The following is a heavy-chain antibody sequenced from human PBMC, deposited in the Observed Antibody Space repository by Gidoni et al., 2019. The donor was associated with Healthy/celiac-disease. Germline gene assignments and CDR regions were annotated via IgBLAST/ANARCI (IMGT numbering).Heavy chain of an antibody. V-gene: IGHV3-33*01. D-gene: IGHD6-13*01. Sequence: QVQLVESGGGVVQPGRSLRLSCAASGFTFSSYGMHWVRQAPGKGLVWVAVIWYDGSNKYYADSVKCRFTISRDNSKNTLSLQMNSLRAEDTAVYYCARDRSSWYEHDWFDPWGQGTLVTVSS. CDR1: GFTFSSYG. CDR3: ARDRSSWYEHDWFDP. CDR2: IWYDGSNK. J-gene: IGHJ5*02.